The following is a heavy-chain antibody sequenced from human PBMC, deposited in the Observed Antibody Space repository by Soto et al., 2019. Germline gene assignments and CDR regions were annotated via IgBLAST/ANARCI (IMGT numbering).Heavy chain of an antibody. J-gene: IGHJ4*02. CDR3: AREPATAKPEGVDF. CDR2: INPNSGGT. V-gene: IGHV1-2*02. Sequence: ASVKVSCKASGYTFSDYYIHWVRQAPGQGLEWMGWINPNSGGTKYEPKFQGRVTMTRDTSITTAYMELSRLRSGDTAVYYCAREPATAKPEGVDFWGQGTLVTVSS. CDR1: GYTFSDYY. D-gene: IGHD1-1*01.